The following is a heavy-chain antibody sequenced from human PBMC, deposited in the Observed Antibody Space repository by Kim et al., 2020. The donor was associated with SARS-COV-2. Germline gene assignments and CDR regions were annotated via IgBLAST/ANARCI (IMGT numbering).Heavy chain of an antibody. Sequence: YYSGTTYYNPSLKSRITISLDTSENQFSLRLTSVTAADTAVYYCARVWDYWGQGTLVTVSS. CDR3: ARVWDY. D-gene: IGHD3-16*01. V-gene: IGHV4-31*02. J-gene: IGHJ4*02. CDR2: YYSGTT.